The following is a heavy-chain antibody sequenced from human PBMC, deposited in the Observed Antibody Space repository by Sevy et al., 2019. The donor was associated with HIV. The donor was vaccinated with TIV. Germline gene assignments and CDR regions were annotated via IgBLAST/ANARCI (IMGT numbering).Heavy chain of an antibody. Sequence: SETLSLTCTVSGGSISSSSYYWGWIRQPPGNGLEWIGSIYYSGSTYYNPSLKSRVTISVDTSKNQFSLKLSSVTAADTAVYYCARHDGSGSYPDYWGQGTLVTVSS. CDR2: IYYSGST. D-gene: IGHD3-10*01. CDR3: ARHDGSGSYPDY. V-gene: IGHV4-39*01. J-gene: IGHJ4*02. CDR1: GGSISSSSYY.